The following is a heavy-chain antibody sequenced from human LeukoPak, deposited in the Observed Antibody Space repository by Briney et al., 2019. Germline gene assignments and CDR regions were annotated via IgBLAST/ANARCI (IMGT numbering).Heavy chain of an antibody. CDR1: GFNFGSYS. CDR3: ARGAAAGHFDY. CDR2: MSADSATT. V-gene: IGHV3-23*01. J-gene: IGHJ4*02. D-gene: IGHD6-13*01. Sequence: GGSLRLSCAASGFNFGSYSMTWVRQAPGKGLEWVSVMSADSATTFYAGSVKGRFTISRENAKNSLYLQMNSLRAGDTAVYYCARGAAAGHFDYWGQGTLVTVSS.